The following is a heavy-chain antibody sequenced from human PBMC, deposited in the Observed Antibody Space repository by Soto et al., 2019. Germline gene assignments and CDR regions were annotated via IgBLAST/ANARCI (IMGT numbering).Heavy chain of an antibody. CDR1: GGSFSGYD. CDR3: ARDKITGLFDY. Sequence: SETLSLTCAVYGGSFSGYDWTWIRQPPGTGLEWIGEINHSGSTNHNPSLKSRVTISVDTSKKQFSLKLTSVTAADTAVYYCARDKITGLFDYWGQGTLVTVSS. CDR2: INHSGST. D-gene: IGHD2-8*02. J-gene: IGHJ4*02. V-gene: IGHV4-34*01.